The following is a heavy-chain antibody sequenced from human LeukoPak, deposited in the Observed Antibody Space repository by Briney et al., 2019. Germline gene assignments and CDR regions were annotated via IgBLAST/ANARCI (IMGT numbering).Heavy chain of an antibody. V-gene: IGHV3-30*18. CDR1: GFTFSSYG. J-gene: IGHJ4*02. CDR3: AKGSGGMVDY. CDR2: ISYDGSNK. Sequence: SCKASGFTFSSYGMHWVRQAPGKGLEWVAVISYDGSNKYYADSVKGRFAISRDNSKNTLYLQMNSLRAEDTAVYYCAKGSGGMVDYWGQGTLVTVSS. D-gene: IGHD2-15*01.